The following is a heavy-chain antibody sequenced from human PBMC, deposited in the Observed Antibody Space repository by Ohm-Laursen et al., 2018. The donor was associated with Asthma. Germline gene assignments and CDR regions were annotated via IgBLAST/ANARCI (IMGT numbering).Heavy chain of an antibody. D-gene: IGHD1-14*01. V-gene: IGHV3-15*01. CDR3: TTSRKFHY. J-gene: IGHJ4*02. CDR1: GFTFSDAW. Sequence: SLRLSCSAPGFTFSDAWMSWVRQAPGKGLEWVGRIKRKTDGGTTDYAAPVKGRFTISRDDSKNTMYLQMNSLKTEDTAVYYCTTSRKFHYWGQGTLVTVSS. CDR2: IKRKTDGGTT.